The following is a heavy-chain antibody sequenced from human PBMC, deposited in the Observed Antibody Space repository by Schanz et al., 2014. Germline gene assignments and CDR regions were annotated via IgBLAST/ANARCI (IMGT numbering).Heavy chain of an antibody. D-gene: IGHD2-8*02. V-gene: IGHV3-23*01. J-gene: IGHJ4*02. Sequence: EVHLLESGGGLVQPGGSLRLSCAASGFSVGNKYMNWVRQAPGKGLEWVSAISGSGGSTYYADSVKGRFTISRDNFKGALYLQMSSLRAEDTAVYYCAKSLESCPGGRCSRGYFDYWGQGTLVTVSS. CDR3: AKSLESCPGGRCSRGYFDY. CDR2: ISGSGGST. CDR1: GFSVGNKY.